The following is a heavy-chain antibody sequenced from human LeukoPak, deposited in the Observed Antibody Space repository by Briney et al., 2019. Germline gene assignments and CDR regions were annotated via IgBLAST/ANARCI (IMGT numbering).Heavy chain of an antibody. V-gene: IGHV3-23*01. D-gene: IGHD1-14*01. CDR2: ISGSDGRL. CDR3: AKESPYRAPTRTYYFDY. J-gene: IGHJ4*02. Sequence: GGSLRLSCAASGFTFSSYAMSWVRQAPGKGLEWVSAISGSDGRLFYADSVKGRFTISRDNSKNTVFLQMNSLRAEDTALYYCAKESPYRAPTRTYYFDYWGQGTLVTVSS. CDR1: GFTFSSYA.